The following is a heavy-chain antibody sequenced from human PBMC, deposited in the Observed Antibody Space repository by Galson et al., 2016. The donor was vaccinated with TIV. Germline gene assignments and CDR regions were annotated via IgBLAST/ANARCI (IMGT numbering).Heavy chain of an antibody. Sequence: TLSLTCAVSGASVTSGGYSWRWIRQPPGKGLEWIGYISHSATTYYNPSLNSRVTISIDRSKNHFSLRLTSVTAADTAVYYCARLGITMIVGDWGQGTLVTVSS. D-gene: IGHD3-22*01. CDR1: GASVTSGGYS. CDR2: ISHSATT. CDR3: ARLGITMIVGD. J-gene: IGHJ4*02. V-gene: IGHV4-30-2*01.